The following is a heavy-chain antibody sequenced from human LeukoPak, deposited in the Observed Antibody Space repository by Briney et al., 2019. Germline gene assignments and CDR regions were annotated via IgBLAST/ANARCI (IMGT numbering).Heavy chain of an antibody. CDR3: AKASTPFVPRYYFDY. Sequence: SETLSLTCTVSGYSISSGYYWGWIRQPPGKGLEWIGSIYHSGSTYYNPSLKSRVTISVDTSKNQFSLKLSSVTAADTAVYYCAKASTPFVPRYYFDYWGQGTLVTVSS. J-gene: IGHJ4*02. D-gene: IGHD2-2*01. CDR1: GYSISSGYY. V-gene: IGHV4-38-2*02. CDR2: IYHSGST.